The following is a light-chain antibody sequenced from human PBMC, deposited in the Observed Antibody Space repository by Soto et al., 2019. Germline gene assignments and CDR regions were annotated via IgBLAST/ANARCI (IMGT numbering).Light chain of an antibody. CDR3: QKYNSVPLT. V-gene: IGKV1-27*01. CDR1: QDISNF. Sequence: DIKVTQSPSSLSASVGDRVTITCRASQDISNFLAWYQQKPGKVPQVLIYVASTLRPGVPSRFSGSGSGTDFTLTISSLQPEDVATYYCQKYNSVPLTFGGGTKVDIK. CDR2: VAS. J-gene: IGKJ4*01.